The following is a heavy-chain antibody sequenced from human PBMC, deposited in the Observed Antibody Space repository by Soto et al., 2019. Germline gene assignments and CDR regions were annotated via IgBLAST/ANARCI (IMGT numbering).Heavy chain of an antibody. J-gene: IGHJ6*02. D-gene: IGHD1-26*01. CDR3: AKGRWEGYGMDV. Sequence: EVQLLESGGGLVQPGGSLRLSCAASGFTFSSYAMSWVRQAPGKGLEWVSTISSSGGSTYYADSVKGRFTISRDNSKNTLYLQMNSLSAEDTAVYYCAKGRWEGYGMDVWGQGTTVTVSS. CDR2: ISSSGGST. CDR1: GFTFSSYA. V-gene: IGHV3-23*01.